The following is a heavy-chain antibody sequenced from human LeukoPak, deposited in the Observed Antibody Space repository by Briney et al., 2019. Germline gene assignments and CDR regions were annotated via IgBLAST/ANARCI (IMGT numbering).Heavy chain of an antibody. D-gene: IGHD6-13*01. CDR2: ISGRGGST. CDR1: GSTLITYA. V-gene: IGHV3-23*01. Sequence: GGPLKLSCAPPGSTLITYAMSGVRQAPGKGLKWCSAISGRGGSTYYSNSVKARSTIPRDNSNNTLYLQMNSLRAEDTAIYSCAKARDYSTICAATFPCWGPGTLVTVSS. CDR3: AKARDYSTICAATFPC. J-gene: IGHJ4*02.